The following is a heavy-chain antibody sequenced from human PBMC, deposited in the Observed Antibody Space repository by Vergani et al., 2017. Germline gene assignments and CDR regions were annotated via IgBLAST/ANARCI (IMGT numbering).Heavy chain of an antibody. J-gene: IGHJ1*01. V-gene: IGHV3-30*03. CDR2: ISYDGTQK. CDR3: ATKSWGTPRCQKGYFRE. Sequence: QVHLVESGGGVVQPGRSLRLSCVVSGFTSSYYGMHWVRQAPGKGLVWVAVISYDGTQKYYADSVKGRFTISRDNSKSTLYLQMNSLGTEETAVYYFATKSWGTPRCQKGYFREWGQGTLVTVAS. CDR1: GFTSSYYG. D-gene: IGHD1-1*01.